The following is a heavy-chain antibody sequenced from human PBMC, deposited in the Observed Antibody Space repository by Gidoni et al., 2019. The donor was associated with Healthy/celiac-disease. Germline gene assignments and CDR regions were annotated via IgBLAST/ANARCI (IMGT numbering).Heavy chain of an antibody. J-gene: IGHJ4*02. Sequence: EVQLVESGGGLVQPGRSLRLSCAASGFTFDDYAMHWVRQAPGKGLEWVSGISRNSGSIGYADSVKGRFTISRDNAKNSLYLQMNSLRAEDTALYYCAKKGYSYGNFDYWGQGTLVTVSS. CDR1: GFTFDDYA. CDR2: ISRNSGSI. CDR3: AKKGYSYGNFDY. V-gene: IGHV3-9*01. D-gene: IGHD5-18*01.